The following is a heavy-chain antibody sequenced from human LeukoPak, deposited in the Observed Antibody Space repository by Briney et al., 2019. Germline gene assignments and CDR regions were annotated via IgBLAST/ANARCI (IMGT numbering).Heavy chain of an antibody. J-gene: IGHJ4*02. CDR3: ARFIVATAPEYYFDY. Sequence: ASVKVSCKASGYTFTSYYMHWVRQAPGQGLEWMGIINPSGGSTSYAQKFQGRVTMTRDTSISTAYMELSRLRSDDTAVYYCARFIVATAPEYYFDYWGQGTLVTVSS. CDR1: GYTFTSYY. CDR2: INPSGGST. D-gene: IGHD5-12*01. V-gene: IGHV1-46*01.